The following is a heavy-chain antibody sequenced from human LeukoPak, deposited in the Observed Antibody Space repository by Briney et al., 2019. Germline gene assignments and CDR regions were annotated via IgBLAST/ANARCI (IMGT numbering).Heavy chain of an antibody. Sequence: SETLSLTCSVPGGSISSSSYYWGWIRQPPGKGLECIGSIYYSGSTYYNPSLKSRVTISVDTSKNQFSLKLRSVTAADTAVYYCARIHPKSSSYKWYYFDYWGQGTLVTVSS. J-gene: IGHJ4*02. V-gene: IGHV4-39*07. D-gene: IGHD6-6*01. CDR2: IYYSGST. CDR3: ARIHPKSSSYKWYYFDY. CDR1: GGSISSSSYY.